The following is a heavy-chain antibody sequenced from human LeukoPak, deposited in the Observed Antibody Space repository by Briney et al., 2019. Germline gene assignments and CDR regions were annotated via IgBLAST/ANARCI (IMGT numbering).Heavy chain of an antibody. J-gene: IGHJ4*02. D-gene: IGHD3-10*01. CDR2: ISGSGGST. CDR1: GLTFSSYA. V-gene: IGHV3-23*01. Sequence: PGGSLRLSCAASGLTFSSYAMSWVRQAPGKGLEWVSAISGSGGSTYYADSVKGRFTISRDNSKNTLYLQMNSLRAEDTAVYYCANVYYFGSGTYESRYFDYWGQGTLVTVSS. CDR3: ANVYYFGSGTYESRYFDY.